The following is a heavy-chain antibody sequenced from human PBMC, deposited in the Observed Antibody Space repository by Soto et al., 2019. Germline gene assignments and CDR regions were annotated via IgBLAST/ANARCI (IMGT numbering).Heavy chain of an antibody. V-gene: IGHV1-69*13. D-gene: IGHD3-10*01. CDR1: GGTFSSYA. Sequence: ASVKVSCKASGGTFSSYAISWVRQAPGQGLEWMGGIIPIFGTANYAQKFQGRVTITADESTSTAYMELSSLRSEDTAVYYCARDHYGSGSYGYYYYYGMDVWGQGTTVTVSS. CDR3: ARDHYGSGSYGYYYYYGMDV. J-gene: IGHJ6*02. CDR2: IIPIFGTA.